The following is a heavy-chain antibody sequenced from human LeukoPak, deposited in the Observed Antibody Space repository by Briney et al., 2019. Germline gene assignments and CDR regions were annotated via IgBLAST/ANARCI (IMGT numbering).Heavy chain of an antibody. CDR2: IYYSGST. J-gene: IGHJ4*02. D-gene: IGHD3-16*01. CDR3: AREGASGSFDY. Sequence: SETLSLTCTVSGGSISSYYWSWIRQPPGKGLEWIGYIYYSGSTTYNPSLKSRVTISVDTSKNQFSLKLSSVTAADTAVYYCAREGASGSFDYWGQGTLVTVSS. CDR1: GGSISSYY. V-gene: IGHV4-59*01.